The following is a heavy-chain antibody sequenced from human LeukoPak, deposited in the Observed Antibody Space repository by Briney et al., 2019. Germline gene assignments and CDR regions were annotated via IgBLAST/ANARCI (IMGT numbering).Heavy chain of an antibody. V-gene: IGHV4-59*02. J-gene: IGHJ4*02. CDR1: GGSVSDYY. Sequence: PSETLSLTCTISGGSVSDYYWSWIRQSPGKGLEWIGYIYHTGSTSYSPSLKSRVTISADASQNQFSLKLSSVTAADTAVYYCASRKLGNDYWGQGTLVTVSS. D-gene: IGHD7-27*01. CDR2: IYHTGST. CDR3: ASRKLGNDY.